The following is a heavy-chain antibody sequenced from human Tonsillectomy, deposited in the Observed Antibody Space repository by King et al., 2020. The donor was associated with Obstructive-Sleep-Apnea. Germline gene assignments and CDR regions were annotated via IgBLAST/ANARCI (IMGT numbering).Heavy chain of an antibody. Sequence: HVQLVESGAEVKKPGSSVTVSCTASGGTFSSYAISWVRQAPGHGLEWMGGIIPIFGTANYAQKFQGRVTITADESTSTAYMELSSLRSEDTAVYYCARGQEMATIHFYYYYGMDVWGQGTTVTVSS. J-gene: IGHJ6*02. V-gene: IGHV1-69*01. CDR3: ARGQEMATIHFYYYYGMDV. CDR1: GGTFSSYA. CDR2: IIPIFGTA. D-gene: IGHD5-24*01.